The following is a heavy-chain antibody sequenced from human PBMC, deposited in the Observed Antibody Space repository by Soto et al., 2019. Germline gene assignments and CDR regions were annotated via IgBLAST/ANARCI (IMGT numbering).Heavy chain of an antibody. CDR1: GFTFSSYG. V-gene: IGHV3-33*01. J-gene: IGHJ6*03. Sequence: GGSLRLSCAASGFTFSSYGMHWVRQAPGKGLEWVAVIWYDGSNKYYADSVKGRFTISRDNSKNTLYLQMNSLRAEDTAVYYCARVTVDTAMGYYYYYYMDVWGKGTTVTVSS. CDR2: IWYDGSNK. CDR3: ARVTVDTAMGYYYYYYMDV. D-gene: IGHD5-18*01.